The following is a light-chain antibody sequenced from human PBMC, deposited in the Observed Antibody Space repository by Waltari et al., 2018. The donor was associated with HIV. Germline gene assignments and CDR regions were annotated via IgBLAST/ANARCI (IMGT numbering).Light chain of an antibody. J-gene: IGLJ1*01. Sequence: PGQSVTISCTGTNSDVGGYNYVSWYQQRPGKAPKLMIFEVIKRPSGVPDRFSGSKSGNTASLTVSGLQADDEADYYCGSFVGSNSHYVFGTGTKVTVL. V-gene: IGLV2-8*01. CDR3: GSFVGSNSHYV. CDR2: EVI. CDR1: NSDVGGYNY.